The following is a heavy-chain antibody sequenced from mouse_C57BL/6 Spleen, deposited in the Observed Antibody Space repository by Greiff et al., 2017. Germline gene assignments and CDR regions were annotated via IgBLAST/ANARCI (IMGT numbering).Heavy chain of an antibody. D-gene: IGHD2-4*01. CDR1: GYTFTSYW. CDR2: IHPNSGST. Sequence: QVQLQQPGAELVKPGASVKLSCKASGYTFTSYWMHWVKQRPGQGLEWIGMIHPNSGSTNYNEKFKSKATLTVDKSSSTAYMQLSSLTSEDSAVYYCAGKDDYDGFDYWGQGTTLTVSS. J-gene: IGHJ2*01. CDR3: AGKDDYDGFDY. V-gene: IGHV1-64*01.